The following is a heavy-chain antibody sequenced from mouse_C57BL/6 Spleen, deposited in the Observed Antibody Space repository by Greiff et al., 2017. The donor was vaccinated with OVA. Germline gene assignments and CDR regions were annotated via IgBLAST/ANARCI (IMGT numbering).Heavy chain of an antibody. D-gene: IGHD1-1*01. V-gene: IGHV5-4*03. CDR3: ARGGTTVVVDY. CDR2: ISDGGSYT. J-gene: IGHJ2*01. CDR1: GFTFSSYA. Sequence: EVKLMESGGGLVKPGGSLKLSCAASGFTFSSYAMSWVRQTPEKRLEWVATISDGGSYTYYPDNVKGRFTISRDNAKNNLYLQMSHLKSEDTAMYYCARGGTTVVVDYWGQGTTLTVSS.